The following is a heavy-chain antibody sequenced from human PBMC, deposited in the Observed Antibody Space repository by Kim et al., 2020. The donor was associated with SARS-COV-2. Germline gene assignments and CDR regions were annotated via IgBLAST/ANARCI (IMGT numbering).Heavy chain of an antibody. CDR3: ARGSSGFPVGFDY. Sequence: GGSLRLSCAASGFTFSSYSMNWVRQAPGKGLEWVSYISSSSSTIYYADSVKGRFTISRDNAKNSLYLQMNSLRAEDTAVYYCARGSSGFPVGFDYWGQGTLVTVSS. V-gene: IGHV3-48*04. D-gene: IGHD3-22*01. CDR2: ISSSSSTI. CDR1: GFTFSSYS. J-gene: IGHJ4*02.